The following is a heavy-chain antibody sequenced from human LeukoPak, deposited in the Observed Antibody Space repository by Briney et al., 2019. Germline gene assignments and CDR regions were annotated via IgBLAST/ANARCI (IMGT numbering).Heavy chain of an antibody. CDR3: ASPGDFYYSDLGAFDI. Sequence: GGSLRLSCAASGFTVSSNYMSWVRQAPGKGLGWVSLIYSGGSIYYADSVKGRFTISRDNSKNTLYLQMNSLRAEDTAVYYCASPGDFYYSDLGAFDIWGQGTMVTVSS. CDR1: GFTVSSNY. D-gene: IGHD3-10*01. CDR2: IYSGGSI. J-gene: IGHJ3*02. V-gene: IGHV3-53*01.